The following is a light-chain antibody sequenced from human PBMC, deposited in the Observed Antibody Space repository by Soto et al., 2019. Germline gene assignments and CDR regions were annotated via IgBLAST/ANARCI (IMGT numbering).Light chain of an antibody. J-gene: IGKJ1*01. CDR3: QQYSDSWWT. CDR2: GAS. Sequence: EIVLTQSPGTLSLSQGERATLSCRASQSVSSSYFAWYQQKPGQAPRLLIYGASSRATGIPDRFSGSGSGTDFTLTISRLEPEDFAVYYCQQYSDSWWTFGQGTKVDIK. CDR1: QSVSSSY. V-gene: IGKV3-20*01.